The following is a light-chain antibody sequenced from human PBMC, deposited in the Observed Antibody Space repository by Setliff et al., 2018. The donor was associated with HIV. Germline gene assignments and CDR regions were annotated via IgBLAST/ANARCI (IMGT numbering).Light chain of an antibody. J-gene: IGLJ1*01. V-gene: IGLV7-46*01. CDR1: TGAVTSGHF. CDR3: LLSYSTDPYV. Sequence: QAVVTQEPSLTVSPGGTVTLTCGSSTGAVTSGHFPYWFQQKPGQAPRTLIYDTSSKHSWTPARFSGSLLGGEAALTLSGAQPEDEADYYCLLSYSTDPYVFGTGTKVTVL. CDR2: DTS.